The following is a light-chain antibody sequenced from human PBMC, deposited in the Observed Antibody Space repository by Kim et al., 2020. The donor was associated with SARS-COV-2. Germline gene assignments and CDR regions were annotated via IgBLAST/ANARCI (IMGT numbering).Light chain of an antibody. J-gene: IGLJ3*02. CDR1: ELGDKF. CDR3: QTWGSGTAV. V-gene: IGLV3-1*01. CDR2: QDN. Sequence: VSPGQPATITCSGNELGDKFVSWSQHKPGQSPVLVIYQDNRRPSGIPERFSGSNSGNTATLTISGTQAMDEADYYCQTWGSGTAVFGGGTQLTVL.